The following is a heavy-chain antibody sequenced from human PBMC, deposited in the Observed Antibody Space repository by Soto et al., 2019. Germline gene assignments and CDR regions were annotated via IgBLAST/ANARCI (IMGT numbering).Heavy chain of an antibody. CDR3: ASEWLPNY. D-gene: IGHD6-19*01. CDR1: GFAFSSYA. V-gene: IGHV3-30-3*01. CDR2: ISYAGSKK. Sequence: QVQLVESGGGVVQPGRSLRLSCAASGFAFSSYAMHWVGQATGKGLEWVAIISYAGSKKYYADSVNGRFTISRDNSKNTLYLQMNTLRTEDTAVYYCASEWLPNYWGQGTLVTVSS. J-gene: IGHJ4*02.